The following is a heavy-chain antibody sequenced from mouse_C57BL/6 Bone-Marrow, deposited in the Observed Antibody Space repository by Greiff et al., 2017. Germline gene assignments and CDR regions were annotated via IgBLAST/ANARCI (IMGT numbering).Heavy chain of an antibody. CDR1: GFTFSDFY. CDR2: SSNKANDYTT. Sequence: EVHLVESGGGLVQSGRSLRLSCATSGFTFSDFYMEWVRQAPGKGLEWIAASSNKANDYTTEYSASVKGRFIVSRDTSQSILYLQMNALRAEDTAIYYCARDASDWDEGFAYWGQGTLVTVSA. J-gene: IGHJ3*01. D-gene: IGHD4-1*01. V-gene: IGHV7-1*01. CDR3: ARDASDWDEGFAY.